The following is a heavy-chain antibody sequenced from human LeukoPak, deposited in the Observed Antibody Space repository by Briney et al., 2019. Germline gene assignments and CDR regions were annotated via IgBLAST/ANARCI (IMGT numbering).Heavy chain of an antibody. D-gene: IGHD6-6*01. J-gene: IGHJ6*03. V-gene: IGHV4-4*07. Sequence: PSETLSLTCTVSGGSISSYYWSWIRQPAGKGLEWIGRIYTSGSTTTNYNPSLKSRVTMSVDTSKNQFSLKLSSVTAADTAVYYCARDVSSSRYYYYYMDVWGKGTTVTVSS. CDR2: IYTSGSTTT. CDR1: GGSISSYY. CDR3: ARDVSSSRYYYYYMDV.